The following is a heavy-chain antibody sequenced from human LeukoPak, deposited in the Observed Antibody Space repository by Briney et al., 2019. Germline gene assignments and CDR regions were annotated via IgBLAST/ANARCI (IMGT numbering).Heavy chain of an antibody. J-gene: IGHJ4*02. CDR3: ASRDFWSGIDY. D-gene: IGHD3-3*01. CDR1: GFTFSSYS. V-gene: IGHV3-21*01. CDR2: ISSSSSYI. Sequence: GGSLRLSCAASGFTFSSYSMNWVRQAPGKGLEWVSSISSSSSYIYYADSVKGRFTISRDNAKNSLYLQMNSLRAENTAVYYCASRDFWSGIDYWGQGTLVTVSS.